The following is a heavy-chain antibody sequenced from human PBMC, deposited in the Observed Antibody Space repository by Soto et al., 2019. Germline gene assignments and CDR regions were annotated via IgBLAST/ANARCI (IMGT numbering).Heavy chain of an antibody. D-gene: IGHD5-12*01. J-gene: IGHJ2*01. CDR2: IIPIFGTA. V-gene: IGHV1-69*12. CDR1: GGTFSSYT. CDR3: ARGNHRWLQLWYFDL. Sequence: QVQLAQSGAEVKKPGSSVTVSCKASGGTFSSYTISWVRQAPGQGLEWMGGIIPIFGTANSAQKFQGRVTITADESTSTAYMELSSLRSEDTAVYYCARGNHRWLQLWYFDLWGRGTLVTVSS.